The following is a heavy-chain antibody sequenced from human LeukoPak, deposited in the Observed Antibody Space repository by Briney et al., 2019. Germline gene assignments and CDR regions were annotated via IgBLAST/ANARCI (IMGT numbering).Heavy chain of an antibody. Sequence: GESLKISCKGSGYSFTSYWIGWVRQMPGKGLEWMGIIYPGDSDTRYSPSFQGQVTISADKSTSTAYLQWSSLKASDTAMYYCASSRASSGWSGDYWGQGTLVTVSS. CDR3: ASSRASSGWSGDY. CDR1: GYSFTSYW. J-gene: IGHJ4*02. D-gene: IGHD6-19*01. CDR2: IYPGDSDT. V-gene: IGHV5-51*01.